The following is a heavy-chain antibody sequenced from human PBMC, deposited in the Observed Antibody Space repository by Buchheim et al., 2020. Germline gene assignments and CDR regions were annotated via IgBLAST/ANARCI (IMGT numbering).Heavy chain of an antibody. CDR1: GGSISSYY. J-gene: IGHJ4*02. CDR2: IYYSGST. V-gene: IGHV4-59*08. Sequence: QVQLQESGPGLVKPSETLSLTCTVSGGSISSYYWSWIRQPPGKGLEWIGYIYYSGSTNYNPSLKSRVTISVDTSKHQFSLQLRSVTASDTAVYYCAGSLGYCSGGSCYGERQGFDYWGQGTL. D-gene: IGHD2-15*01. CDR3: AGSLGYCSGGSCYGERQGFDY.